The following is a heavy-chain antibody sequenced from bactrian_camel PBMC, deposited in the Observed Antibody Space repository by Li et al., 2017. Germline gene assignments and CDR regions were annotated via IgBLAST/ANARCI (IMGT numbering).Heavy chain of an antibody. J-gene: IGHJ4*01. CDR2: IRLDGTT. D-gene: IGHD2*01. CDR1: EFTTRDSN. Sequence: HVQLVESGGGSVQIGGSLKLSCTMSEFTTRDSNVEWLRQAPGKECEPVADIRLDGTTVYADSVKGRFAISQDVAKNTVYLQMSRLKPEDTAIYYCAADLARYCGAFSGFFARASWGQGTQVTVS. V-gene: IGHV3-3*01. CDR3: AADLARYCGAFSGFFARAS.